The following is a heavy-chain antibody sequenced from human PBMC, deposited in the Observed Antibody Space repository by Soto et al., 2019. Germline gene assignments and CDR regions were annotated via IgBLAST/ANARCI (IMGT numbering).Heavy chain of an antibody. J-gene: IGHJ4*02. Sequence: ASVKVSCKASGYTFTGYYMHWVRQAPGQGLEWMGWINPNSGGTNYAQKFQGWVTMTRDTSISAAYMELSRLRSDDTAVYYCARDPGSGYPNFDYWGQGTLVTVSS. CDR2: INPNSGGT. V-gene: IGHV1-2*04. CDR3: ARDPGSGYPNFDY. CDR1: GYTFTGYY. D-gene: IGHD3-22*01.